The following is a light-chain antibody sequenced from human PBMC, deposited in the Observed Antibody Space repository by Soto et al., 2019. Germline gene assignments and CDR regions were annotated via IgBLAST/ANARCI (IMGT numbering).Light chain of an antibody. CDR1: ESVGSN. CDR2: GAS. CDR3: QQYYKWPPET. V-gene: IGKV3-15*01. J-gene: IGKJ2*01. Sequence: EIVMTQSPATLSVSPGERATLSCRASESVGSNLAWYQQKPGQAPRLLIHGASKRATGIPARFSGSGSGTEFTLNISSLQSEDFAVYYCQQYYKWPPETFGQGTKVEIK.